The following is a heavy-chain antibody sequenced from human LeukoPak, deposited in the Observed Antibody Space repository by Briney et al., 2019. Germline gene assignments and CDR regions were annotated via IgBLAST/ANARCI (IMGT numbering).Heavy chain of an antibody. Sequence: SETLSLTCTVSGASIRSDYWSWIRQPAGKGLEWIGHIYSTGNTNYNPSLKSRVTMSIDTPKNQFSLKLISVTAADTSVYYCARGASAWYGNSFDYWGQGTLITVSS. J-gene: IGHJ4*02. CDR1: GASIRSDY. V-gene: IGHV4-4*07. CDR3: ARGASAWYGNSFDY. D-gene: IGHD6-19*01. CDR2: IYSTGNT.